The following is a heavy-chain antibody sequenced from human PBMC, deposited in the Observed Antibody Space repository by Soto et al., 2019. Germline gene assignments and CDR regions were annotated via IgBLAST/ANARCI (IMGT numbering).Heavy chain of an antibody. V-gene: IGHV3-48*03. Sequence: PGGSLRLSCAASGFTFNSYEMNWVRQAPGKELEWVSYITADGSTIYYADSVKGRFTISRDNAKNSLYLQMNSLRAEDTAVYYCARKQWLAGGLDVWGQGTTVTVSS. CDR2: ITADGSTI. D-gene: IGHD6-19*01. CDR1: GFTFNSYE. J-gene: IGHJ6*02. CDR3: ARKQWLAGGLDV.